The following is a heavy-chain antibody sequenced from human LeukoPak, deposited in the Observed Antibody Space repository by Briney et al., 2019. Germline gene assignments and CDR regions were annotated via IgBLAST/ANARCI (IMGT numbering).Heavy chain of an antibody. D-gene: IGHD4-17*01. CDR1: GFTFSNAW. CDR3: TTGYGDYVDYYYYMDV. V-gene: IGHV3-15*01. Sequence: GGSLRLSCAAYGFTFSNAWMSWVRQAPGKGLEWVGRIKSKTDGGTTDYAAPVKGRFTISRDDSKNTLYLQMNSLKTEDTAVYYCTTGYGDYVDYYYYMDVWGKGTTVTVSS. J-gene: IGHJ6*03. CDR2: IKSKTDGGTT.